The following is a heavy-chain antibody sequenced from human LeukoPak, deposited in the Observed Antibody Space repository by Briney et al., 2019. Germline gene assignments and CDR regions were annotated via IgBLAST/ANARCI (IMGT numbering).Heavy chain of an antibody. CDR1: GGSISSGGYY. Sequence: PSQTLSLTCTVSGGSISSGGYYWSWIRQHPGKGLEWIGYIYYSGSTYYNPSLKSRVTISVDTSKNQFSLNLNSVTAADTAVYYCARMVVDVTRWFDPWGQGTLVTVSS. J-gene: IGHJ5*02. CDR3: ARMVVDVTRWFDP. CDR2: IYYSGST. D-gene: IGHD2-15*01. V-gene: IGHV4-31*03.